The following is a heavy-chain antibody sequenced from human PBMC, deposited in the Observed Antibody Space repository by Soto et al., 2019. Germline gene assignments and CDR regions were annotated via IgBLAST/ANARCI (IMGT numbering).Heavy chain of an antibody. V-gene: IGHV3-30*03. Sequence: GGSLRLSCAASGFTFSSYGMHWVRQAPGKGLEWVAVISYDGSNKYYADSVKGRFTISRDNSKNTLYLQMNSLRAEDTAVYYCARDGAYYDFWSGYPDTNWFDPWGQGTLVTVSS. J-gene: IGHJ5*02. CDR2: ISYDGSNK. CDR3: ARDGAYYDFWSGYPDTNWFDP. CDR1: GFTFSSYG. D-gene: IGHD3-3*01.